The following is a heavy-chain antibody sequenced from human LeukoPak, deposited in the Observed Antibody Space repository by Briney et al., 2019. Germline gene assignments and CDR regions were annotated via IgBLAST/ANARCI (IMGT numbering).Heavy chain of an antibody. V-gene: IGHV4-4*07. D-gene: IGHD3-22*01. CDR1: GDSIRNYY. Sequence: SETLSLTSSVSGDSIRNYYWSWIRQPAGKGLEWIGRIYTSGTTDYNPSLKSRLTMSVDTSRNYFSLKLTSVTAADTAVYYCARESKSYDGSGYHHDCWGQGALVTVSS. J-gene: IGHJ4*02. CDR3: ARESKSYDGSGYHHDC. CDR2: IYTSGTT.